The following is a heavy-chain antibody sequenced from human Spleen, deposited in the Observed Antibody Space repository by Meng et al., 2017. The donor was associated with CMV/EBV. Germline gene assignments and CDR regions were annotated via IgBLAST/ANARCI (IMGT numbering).Heavy chain of an antibody. CDR3: ARSNDFWSPYYYGMDV. V-gene: IGHV3-30*04. CDR1: GFTFSSYA. J-gene: IGHJ6*02. D-gene: IGHD3-3*01. Sequence: GESLKISCAASGFTFSSYAMHWVRQAPGKGLEWVAVISYDGSNKYYADSVKGRFTISRDNSKNTLYLQMNSLRAEDTAVYYCARSNDFWSPYYYGMDVWGQGTTVTVSS. CDR2: ISYDGSNK.